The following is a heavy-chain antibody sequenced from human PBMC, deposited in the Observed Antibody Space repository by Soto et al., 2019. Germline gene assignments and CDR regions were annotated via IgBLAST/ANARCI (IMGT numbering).Heavy chain of an antibody. J-gene: IGHJ6*02. CDR1: GFTFSSYW. V-gene: IGHV3-74*01. CDR2: INSDGSST. CDR3: ARAYLGRLPRRADYYYALDV. Sequence: GGSLRLSCAASGFTFSSYWMHWVRQAPGKGLVWVSRINSDGSSTSYADSVKGRFTISRENAKNSLYLQMNSLTTGDTAVYYCARAYLGRLPRRADYYYALDVWGQGTTVTVSS. D-gene: IGHD1-26*01.